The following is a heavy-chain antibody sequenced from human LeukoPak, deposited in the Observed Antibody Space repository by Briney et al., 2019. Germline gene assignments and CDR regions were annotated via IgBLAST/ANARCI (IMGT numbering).Heavy chain of an antibody. J-gene: IGHJ5*02. V-gene: IGHV1-2*02. Sequence: ASVKVSCKASGYTFTGYYMRWVRQAPGQGLEWMGWINPNSGGTNYAQKFQGRVTMTRDTSISTAYMELSRLRSDDTAVYYCARESRDPMGPGLNWFDPWGQGTLVTVSS. CDR1: GYTFTGYY. CDR2: INPNSGGT. D-gene: IGHD2-8*01. CDR3: ARESRDPMGPGLNWFDP.